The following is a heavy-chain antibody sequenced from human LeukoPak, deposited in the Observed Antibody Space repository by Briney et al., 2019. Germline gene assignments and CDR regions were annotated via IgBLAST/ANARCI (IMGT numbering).Heavy chain of an antibody. CDR2: FDLEDGET. Sequence: ASVKVSCKVSGYTLTELSMHWVRQAPGKGLEWMGGFDLEDGETIYAQKFQGRVTMTEDTSTDTAYMELSSLRSEDTAVYYCAVGAEDSGYSYGFDYWGQGTLVTVSS. CDR3: AVGAEDSGYSYGFDY. CDR1: GYTLTELS. J-gene: IGHJ4*02. D-gene: IGHD5-18*01. V-gene: IGHV1-24*01.